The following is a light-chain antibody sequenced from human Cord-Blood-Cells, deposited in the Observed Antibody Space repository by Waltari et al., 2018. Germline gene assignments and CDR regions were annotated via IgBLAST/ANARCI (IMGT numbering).Light chain of an antibody. Sequence: QSVLTQPPSASGTPGQRVTISCSGSSSNIGSNYVYWYQQLPGTAPKLLIYRNNRRPAGLPDGFYGAKSGIAASRAISGHRCEDEADYYCEAWDDSLSGWVFGGGTKLTVL. J-gene: IGLJ3*02. CDR3: EAWDDSLSGWV. V-gene: IGLV1-47*01. CDR1: SSNIGSNY. CDR2: RNN.